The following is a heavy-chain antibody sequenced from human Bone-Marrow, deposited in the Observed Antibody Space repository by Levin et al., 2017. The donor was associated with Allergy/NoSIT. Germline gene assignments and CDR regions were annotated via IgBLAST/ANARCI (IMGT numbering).Heavy chain of an antibody. V-gene: IGHV3-30*04. Sequence: GGSLRLSCTASQFTFSIFAMHWVRQAPGTGLEWVALISYTGSNTYYADSVKGRFTISRDNSKNTLYLQMDSLRPDDTAVYYCARSDGFKGEYYFDYWGQGTLVTVSS. D-gene: IGHD5-24*01. CDR3: ARSDGFKGEYYFDY. J-gene: IGHJ4*02. CDR2: ISYTGSNT. CDR1: QFTFSIFA.